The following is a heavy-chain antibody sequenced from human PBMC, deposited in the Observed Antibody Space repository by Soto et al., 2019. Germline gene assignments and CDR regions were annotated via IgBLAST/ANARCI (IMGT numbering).Heavy chain of an antibody. D-gene: IGHD2-21*01. CDR1: ADTFSSYA. CDR2: IIPFFNTP. CDR3: AAESAYGGNPLAFLY. J-gene: IGHJ4*02. Sequence: QVQLVQAGGEVKRPGSSVRVSCKASADTFSSYAISWVRQAPGQGLDWMGGIIPFFNTPNYAQKFQGRVTITADASTSTAYMELSSLRSEDTAMYYCAAESAYGGNPLAFLYWGQGTLVTVSS. V-gene: IGHV1-69*01.